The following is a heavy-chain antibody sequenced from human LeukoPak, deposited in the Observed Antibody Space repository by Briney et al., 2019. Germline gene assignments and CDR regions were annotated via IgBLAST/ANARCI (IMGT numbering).Heavy chain of an antibody. CDR2: IYPGDSDT. J-gene: IGHJ4*02. D-gene: IGHD3-10*01. V-gene: IGHV5-51*01. CDR1: GYTFTNYW. Sequence: GESLKISCEGSGYTFTNYWIGWVRQMPGKGLEWMGIIYPGDSDTRYNPSFQGQVTISADKSISTAYLQWSSLKASDTAMYYCARSDGAYGSGSYFHYWGQGTLVTVSS. CDR3: ARSDGAYGSGSYFHY.